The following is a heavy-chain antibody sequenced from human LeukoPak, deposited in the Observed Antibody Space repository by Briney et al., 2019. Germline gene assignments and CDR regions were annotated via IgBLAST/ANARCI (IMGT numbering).Heavy chain of an antibody. CDR2: IYSGGST. V-gene: IGHV3-53*01. CDR1: GFTVSSND. D-gene: IGHD3-22*01. J-gene: IGHJ4*02. Sequence: GGSLRLSCAASGFTVSSNDMSWLRQAPGKGLAWVSIIYSGGSTYYADSVKGRFTISRDNSKNTLYLQMNSLRAEDTAVYYCARESSGYFDYWGQGTLVTVSS. CDR3: ARESSGYFDY.